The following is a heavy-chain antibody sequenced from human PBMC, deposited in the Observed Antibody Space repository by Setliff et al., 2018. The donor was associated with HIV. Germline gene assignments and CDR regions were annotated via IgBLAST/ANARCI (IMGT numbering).Heavy chain of an antibody. CDR2: IGPYNGRT. J-gene: IGHJ4*02. Sequence: ASVKVSCKTSGYMFIAYGMSWVRRAPGQGLEWMGWIGPYNGRTEYAQEFQGRVSLTIDTSASTAYMELRSLRSDDTAVYYCARDSANEPHSTVDHSSSWYHVDYWGQGTLVTVSS. D-gene: IGHD6-13*01. CDR1: GYMFIAYG. V-gene: IGHV1-18*01. CDR3: ARDSANEPHSTVDHSSSWYHVDY.